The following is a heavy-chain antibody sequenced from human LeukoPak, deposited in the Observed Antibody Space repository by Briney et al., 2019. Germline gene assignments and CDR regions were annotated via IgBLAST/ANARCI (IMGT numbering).Heavy chain of an antibody. V-gene: IGHV3-30*04. CDR3: ARDVGPSLDY. CDR1: GFTFSSYE. J-gene: IGHJ4*02. Sequence: GGSLRLSCAASGFTFSSYEMNWVRQAPGKGLEWVAVISYDGSNKYYADSVKGRFTISRDNSKNTLYLQMNSLRAEDTAVYYCARDVGPSLDYWGQGTLVTVSS. CDR2: ISYDGSNK.